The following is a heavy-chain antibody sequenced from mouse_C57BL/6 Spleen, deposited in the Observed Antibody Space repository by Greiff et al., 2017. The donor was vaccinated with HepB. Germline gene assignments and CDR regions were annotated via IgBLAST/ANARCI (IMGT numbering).Heavy chain of an antibody. CDR3: AREGVYISNWFAY. Sequence: EVQLVESGGGLVKPGGSLKLSCAASGFTFSSYAMSWVRQTPEKRLEWVATISDGGSYTYYPDNVKGRFTISRDNAKNNLYLQMSHLKSEDTAMYYCAREGVYISNWFAYWGQGTLVTVSA. V-gene: IGHV5-4*01. J-gene: IGHJ3*01. CDR1: GFTFSSYA. CDR2: ISDGGSYT. D-gene: IGHD2-5*01.